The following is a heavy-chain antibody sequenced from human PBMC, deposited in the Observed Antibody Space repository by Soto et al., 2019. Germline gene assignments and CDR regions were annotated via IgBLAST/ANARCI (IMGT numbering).Heavy chain of an antibody. V-gene: IGHV4-59*08. Sequence: SETLSLTCTVSCGSISSYYWSWIRQPPGKGLEWIGYIYYSGSTNYNPSLKSRVTISVDTSKNQFSLKLSSVTAADTAVYYCARRRGYSGYAPLYYFDYWGQGTLVTVSS. CDR2: IYYSGST. D-gene: IGHD5-12*01. CDR3: ARRRGYSGYAPLYYFDY. J-gene: IGHJ4*02. CDR1: CGSISSYY.